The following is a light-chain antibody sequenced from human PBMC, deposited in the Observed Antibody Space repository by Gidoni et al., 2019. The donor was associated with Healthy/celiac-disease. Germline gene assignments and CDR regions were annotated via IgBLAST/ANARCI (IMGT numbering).Light chain of an antibody. CDR2: GAS. Sequence: EIVLTHSPGTLSLFPGERATLSCRASQSVSSAYLAWYQQKPGQAPRLLIYGASSRATGIPDRFSGSGSGTGFTLTVSRLEPKDFTVYYCQQYGSSQYTFGQGTKLEIK. J-gene: IGKJ2*01. CDR1: QSVSSAY. V-gene: IGKV3-20*01. CDR3: QQYGSSQYT.